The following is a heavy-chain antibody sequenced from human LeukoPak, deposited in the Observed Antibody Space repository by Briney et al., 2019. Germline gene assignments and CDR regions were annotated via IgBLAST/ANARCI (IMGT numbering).Heavy chain of an antibody. V-gene: IGHV4-39*07. Sequence: SETLSLTCSVSGDSISASSYYWGWIRQPPGTGLGWIGTIYYSGSTYYNPSLKSRVTISVDTSKNQFSLKLSSVTAADTAIYYCASDAPGLLGYWGQGTLVTVSS. D-gene: IGHD2-15*01. CDR2: IYYSGST. J-gene: IGHJ4*02. CDR1: GDSISASSYY. CDR3: ASDAPGLLGY.